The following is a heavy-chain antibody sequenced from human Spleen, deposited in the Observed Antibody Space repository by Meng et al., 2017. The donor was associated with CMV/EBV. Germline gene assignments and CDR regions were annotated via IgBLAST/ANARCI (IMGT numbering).Heavy chain of an antibody. CDR2: ISSSSSYI. Sequence: GGSLRLSCAASGFTFSSYSMNWVRQAPGKGLEWVSSISSSSSYIYYADSVKGRFTISRDNAKNSLYLQMNSLRAEDTAVYYCARNPDYYDSSGGGWGQGTPVTVSS. CDR3: ARNPDYYDSSGGG. D-gene: IGHD3-22*01. V-gene: IGHV3-21*01. CDR1: GFTFSSYS. J-gene: IGHJ4*02.